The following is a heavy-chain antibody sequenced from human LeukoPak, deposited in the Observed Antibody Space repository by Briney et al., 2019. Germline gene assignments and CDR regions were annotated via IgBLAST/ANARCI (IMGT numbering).Heavy chain of an antibody. CDR2: IYNNVST. V-gene: IGHV4-39*06. J-gene: IGHJ4*02. CDR3: ARINTAYDRSFDY. Sequence: SDTLSLTCTVSGGSVHTTVYYWGWIRQPPGKGLEWIGSIYNNVSTYYNPSLKSRLTISVDTSKNQIALNVTSVTAADTAVYYCARINTAYDRSFDYWGQGTLVTVSS. CDR1: GGSVHTTVYY. D-gene: IGHD5-12*01.